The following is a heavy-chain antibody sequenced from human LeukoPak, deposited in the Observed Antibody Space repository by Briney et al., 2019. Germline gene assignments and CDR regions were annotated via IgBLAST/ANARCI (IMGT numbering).Heavy chain of an antibody. CDR3: ARDSQPTARGGVVVAAVPDYYMDV. CDR2: INPNSGGI. CDR1: GYTFTDYY. J-gene: IGHJ6*03. Sequence: GSVKVSCKASGYTFTDYYMNWVRQAPGQGLEWMGWINPNSGGINYAQKFQDRVTMTRDTSINTAYMELSRLSSDDTAIYYCARDSQPTARGGVVVAAVPDYYMDVWGKGTTVTVSS. V-gene: IGHV1-2*02. D-gene: IGHD2-15*01.